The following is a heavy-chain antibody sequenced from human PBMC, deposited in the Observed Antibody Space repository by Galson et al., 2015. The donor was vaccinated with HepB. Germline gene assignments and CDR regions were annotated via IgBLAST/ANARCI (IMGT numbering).Heavy chain of an antibody. J-gene: IGHJ4*02. V-gene: IGHV3-48*04. Sequence: SLRLSCAASTFIFSSYSMNWVRQAPGKGLEWLSYISSSSPNIYYAEAVRGRFTISRDNAKNSLYLEMNSLRAEDTAVYYCVLPRGNDLKRLDYWGQGILVTVSS. CDR2: ISSSSPNI. CDR1: TFIFSSYS. D-gene: IGHD4-23*01. CDR3: VLPRGNDLKRLDY.